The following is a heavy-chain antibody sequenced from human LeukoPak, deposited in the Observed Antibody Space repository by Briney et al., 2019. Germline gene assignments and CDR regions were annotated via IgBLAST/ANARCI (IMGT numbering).Heavy chain of an antibody. CDR3: AKDTIRGYSYGAPIDF. CDR1: GFTFSSYA. V-gene: IGHV3-23*01. Sequence: GGSLRLSCAASGFTFSSYAMSWVRQAPGKGLEWVSAITGSGGSTHYPDSVKGRFTISRDNSKNTLYLQMNSLRAEDTAVYYCAKDTIRGYSYGAPIDFWGRGTLVTVSS. D-gene: IGHD5-18*01. CDR2: ITGSGGST. J-gene: IGHJ4*02.